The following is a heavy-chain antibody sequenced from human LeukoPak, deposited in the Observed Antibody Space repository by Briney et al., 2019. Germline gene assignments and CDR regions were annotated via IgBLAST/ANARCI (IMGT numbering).Heavy chain of an antibody. Sequence: ASVKVSCKASGYTFTSYGISWVRQAPGQGLEWMGWISAYNGNTNYAQKLQGRVTMTTDTSTSTAYMELRSLRSDDTAVYYCARDGVGSSGWYNYYMDVWGKGTTVTVSS. CDR2: ISAYNGNT. V-gene: IGHV1-18*01. J-gene: IGHJ6*03. D-gene: IGHD6-19*01. CDR1: GYTFTSYG. CDR3: ARDGVGSSGWYNYYMDV.